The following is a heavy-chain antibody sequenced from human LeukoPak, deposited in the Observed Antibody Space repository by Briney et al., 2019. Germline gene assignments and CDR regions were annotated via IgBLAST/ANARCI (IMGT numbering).Heavy chain of an antibody. J-gene: IGHJ4*02. CDR3: ASWYSGSSGFDY. CDR2: IYHSGST. Sequence: KPSETLSLTCAVSGYSISSGYYWGGIRQPPGKGLEWIGSIYHSGSTYYNPSLKSRVTISVDTSKNQFSLKLSSVTAADTAVYYCASWYSGSSGFDYWGQGTLVTVSS. V-gene: IGHV4-38-2*01. CDR1: GYSISSGYY. D-gene: IGHD1-26*01.